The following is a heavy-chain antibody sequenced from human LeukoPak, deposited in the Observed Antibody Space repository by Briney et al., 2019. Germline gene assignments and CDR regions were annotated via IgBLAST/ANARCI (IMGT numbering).Heavy chain of an antibody. CDR1: GGSISSSSYY. V-gene: IGHV4-39*01. Sequence: SETLSLTCTVSGGSISSSSYYWGWLRQPPGKGLEWIGSIYYSGSTYYNPSRKSRVTITVDTSKNHFSLKLSSVTAADTAVYYCARHVFPPYSSSPRGYYMDVWGKGTTVTVSS. D-gene: IGHD6-13*01. CDR3: ARHVFPPYSSSPRGYYMDV. J-gene: IGHJ6*03. CDR2: IYYSGST.